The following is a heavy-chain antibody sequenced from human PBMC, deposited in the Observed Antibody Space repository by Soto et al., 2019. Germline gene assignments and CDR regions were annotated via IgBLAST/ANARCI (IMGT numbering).Heavy chain of an antibody. CDR1: GYTFTGYY. CDR2: INPNSGGT. D-gene: IGHD2-15*01. V-gene: IGHV1-2*04. Sequence: QVQLVQSGAEVKKPGASVKVSCKASGYTFTGYYIHWVRQAPGQGLEWMGWINPNSGGTNYAQTFQGWVTMTRDTSISTAYMELSRLRSDDTAVYYCARGYCSGGSCYISNWFDPWGQGTLVTVSS. CDR3: ARGYCSGGSCYISNWFDP. J-gene: IGHJ5*02.